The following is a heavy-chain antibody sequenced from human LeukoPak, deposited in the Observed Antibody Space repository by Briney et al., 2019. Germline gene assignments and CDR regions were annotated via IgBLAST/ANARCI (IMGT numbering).Heavy chain of an antibody. CDR1: GGSISSSGSY. D-gene: IGHD6-6*01. J-gene: IGHJ5*02. V-gene: IGHV4-39*07. CDR3: ARVMAARREDLNWFDP. CDR2: VYYSGNT. Sequence: PSETLSLTCTVSGGSISSSGSYWGWIRQPPGKGLEWIGSVYYSGNTYNPSLKSRVTISVDTSKNQFSLNLTSVNAADTAIYYCARVMAARREDLNWFDPWGQGTLVTVSS.